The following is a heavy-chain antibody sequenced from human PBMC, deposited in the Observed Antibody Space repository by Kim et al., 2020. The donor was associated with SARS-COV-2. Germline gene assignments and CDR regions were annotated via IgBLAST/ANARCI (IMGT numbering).Heavy chain of an antibody. CDR2: ISSSSSTI. CDR3: ARMGYAAGMDV. D-gene: IGHD2-15*01. CDR1: GFTFSSYS. J-gene: IGHJ6*02. Sequence: GGSLRLSCAASGFTFSSYSMNWVRQAPGKGLEWGSYISSSSSTIYYADSVKGRFTISRDNAKNSLYLQMNSLRAEDTAVYYGARMGYAAGMDVWGQGATVTVSS. V-gene: IGHV3-48*01.